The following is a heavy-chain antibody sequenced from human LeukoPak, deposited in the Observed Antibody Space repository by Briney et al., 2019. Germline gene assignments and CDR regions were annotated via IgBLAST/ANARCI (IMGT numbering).Heavy chain of an antibody. V-gene: IGHV4-34*01. CDR2: INHSGST. J-gene: IGHJ4*02. CDR1: GGSFGGYY. Sequence: TSETLSLTCAVDGGSFGGYYWSWIRQPPGKWLEWIGEINHSGSTNYNPSLKSRVTISVDTSKNQFSLKLSSVTAADTAVYYCAYSESYYDFWSGYYSPYFGYWGQGTLVTVSS. D-gene: IGHD3-3*01. CDR3: AYSESYYDFWSGYYSPYFGY.